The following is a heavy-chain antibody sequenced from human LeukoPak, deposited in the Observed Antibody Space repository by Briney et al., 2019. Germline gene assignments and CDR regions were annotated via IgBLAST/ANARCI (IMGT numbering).Heavy chain of an antibody. J-gene: IGHJ3*02. CDR1: GGTFSNYA. D-gene: IGHD5-12*01. CDR2: INPIFGTA. V-gene: IGHV1-69*05. CDR3: ARGRSGIVATIPGNDAFDI. Sequence: SVKVSCKASGGTFSNYAITWVRQAPGQGLAWMGAINPIFGTANYAQKFQGRVTIITDASTGTVYMELSSLRSDDTAAYYCARGRSGIVATIPGNDAFDIWGQGTMVTVSS.